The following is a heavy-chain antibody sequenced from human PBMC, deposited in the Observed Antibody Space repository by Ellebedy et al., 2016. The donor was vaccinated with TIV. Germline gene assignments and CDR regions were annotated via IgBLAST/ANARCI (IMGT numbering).Heavy chain of an antibody. J-gene: IGHJ4*02. Sequence: AASVKVSCKASGGTFSSYAISWVRQAPGQGLEWMGGIIPIFGTANYAQKFQGRVTITADESTSTAYMELSSLRSEDTAVYYCARDFPDKRRYSSGWYYFDYWGQGTLVTVSS. CDR2: IIPIFGTA. V-gene: IGHV1-69*13. CDR3: ARDFPDKRRYSSGWYYFDY. CDR1: GGTFSSYA. D-gene: IGHD6-19*01.